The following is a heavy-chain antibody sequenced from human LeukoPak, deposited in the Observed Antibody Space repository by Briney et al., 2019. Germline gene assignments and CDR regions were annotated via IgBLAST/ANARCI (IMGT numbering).Heavy chain of an antibody. Sequence: SVKVSCKASGGTFSSYAISWVRQAPGQGLEWMGGIIPIFGTANYAQKFQGRVTITTDESTSTAYMELSSLGSEDTAVYYCASDYDSSGSAFTSLDYWGQGTLVTVSS. CDR3: ASDYDSSGSAFTSLDY. CDR1: GGTFSSYA. CDR2: IIPIFGTA. J-gene: IGHJ4*02. V-gene: IGHV1-69*05. D-gene: IGHD3-22*01.